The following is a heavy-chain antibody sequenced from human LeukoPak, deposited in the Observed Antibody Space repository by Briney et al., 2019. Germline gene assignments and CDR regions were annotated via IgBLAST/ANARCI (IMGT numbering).Heavy chain of an antibody. V-gene: IGHV3-23*01. CDR1: GFTFSSYA. J-gene: IGHJ4*02. CDR2: ISGSGGST. D-gene: IGHD4-17*01. Sequence: GGSLRLSCAASGFTFSSYAMSWVRQAPGKGLEWVSAISGSGGSTYYADSVKGRLTISRDNSKNTLYLQMNSLRAEDTAVYYCAEGGYYGDYYFDYWGQGTLVTVSS. CDR3: AEGGYYGDYYFDY.